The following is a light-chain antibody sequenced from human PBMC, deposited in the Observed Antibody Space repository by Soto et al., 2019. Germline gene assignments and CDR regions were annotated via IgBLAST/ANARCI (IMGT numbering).Light chain of an antibody. J-gene: IGLJ3*02. CDR3: AAWDDSLNGGEV. Sequence: QSVLTQPPSASGTPGQRVTISCSGSSSNIGSNPVNWYQQLPGTAPKLLIYSSNQRPSGVPDRFSASKSGTSASLAITGLQSEDEADYYCAAWDDSLNGGEVFGGGTKLTVL. CDR1: SSNIGSNP. V-gene: IGLV1-44*01. CDR2: SSN.